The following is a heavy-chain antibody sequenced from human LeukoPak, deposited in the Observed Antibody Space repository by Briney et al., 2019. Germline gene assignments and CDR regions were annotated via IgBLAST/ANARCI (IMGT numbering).Heavy chain of an antibody. V-gene: IGHV1-8*01. D-gene: IGHD6-19*01. Sequence: APVKVSCKASGYPFISYDINWVRQATGQGHEWMGWMNPNSGNTGYAQRFQGRVTMTRNTSISTAYMEVSSLRSEDTAMYFCARGRGYSNGWFEADDYWGQGTLVTVSS. J-gene: IGHJ4*02. CDR2: MNPNSGNT. CDR1: GYPFISYD. CDR3: ARGRGYSNGWFEADDY.